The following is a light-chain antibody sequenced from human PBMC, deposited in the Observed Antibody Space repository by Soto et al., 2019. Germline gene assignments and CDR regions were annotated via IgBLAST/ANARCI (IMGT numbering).Light chain of an antibody. Sequence: DIQVTQSPSTLSASVGDRVTMTCRASQSISVWLAWWQQSPGKAPKLRVFAASSKPRGVPLRFDARGSGTDFSLTIYSLQPEDVVTYYCQQTHTFPWTFGQGTKVDI. J-gene: IGKJ1*01. CDR3: QQTHTFPWT. CDR1: QSISVW. V-gene: IGKV1-12*01. CDR2: AAS.